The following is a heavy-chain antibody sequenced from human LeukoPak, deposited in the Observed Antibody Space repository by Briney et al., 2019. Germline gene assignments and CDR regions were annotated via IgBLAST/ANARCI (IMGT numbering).Heavy chain of an antibody. CDR3: AREEVGPTKSRFGFDS. D-gene: IGHD1-26*01. J-gene: IGHJ4*02. Sequence: SETLSLTCAVSGGSISSSNWWSWVRQPPGKGLEWIGEIYHSGSTNYNPSLKSRVTISVDTSKKQFSLKLSSMTAADTAVYYCAREEVGPTKSRFGFDSWGQGTLVTVSS. V-gene: IGHV4-4*02. CDR1: GGSISSSNW. CDR2: IYHSGST.